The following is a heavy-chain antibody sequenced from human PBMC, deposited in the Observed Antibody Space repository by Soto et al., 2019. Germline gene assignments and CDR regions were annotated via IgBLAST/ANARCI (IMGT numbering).Heavy chain of an antibody. V-gene: IGHV3-48*02. CDR1: GFPFSSYT. CDR3: VAIVFGSND. CDR2: ISPSSNTI. Sequence: GGSLRLSCVGSGFPFSSYTMNGIRQTPEKGLEWLSYISPSSNTIYYADSVKGRFTVSRENARSSVYLQMNTLRDEDTAVYYCVAIVFGSNDWGQGTLVTVSS. D-gene: IGHD3-10*01. J-gene: IGHJ4*02.